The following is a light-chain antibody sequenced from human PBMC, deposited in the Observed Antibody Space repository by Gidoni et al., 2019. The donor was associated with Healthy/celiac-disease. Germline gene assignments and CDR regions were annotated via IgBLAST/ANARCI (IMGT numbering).Light chain of an antibody. CDR3: QQYNSYSATWT. CDR1: QSISSW. J-gene: IGKJ1*01. Sequence: DIQMTQSPSTLSASVGDRVTITCRASQSISSWLAWYQQKPEKAPKLLIYKASSLESGVPSRFSGSGSGTEFTLTISSLQPDDFATYYCQQYNSYSATWTFXQXTKVEIK. V-gene: IGKV1-5*03. CDR2: KAS.